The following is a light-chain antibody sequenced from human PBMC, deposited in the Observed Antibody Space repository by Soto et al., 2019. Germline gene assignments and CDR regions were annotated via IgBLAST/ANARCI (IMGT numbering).Light chain of an antibody. Sequence: DIQMTQSPSTLSASVGDRVTITCRASQSFGSWLAWYQQKPGKAPKLLIYKASSLESGVPSRFSGSGSGTEFTLTISSLQPDDFATYYCQQYNSYSPWTFGQGTKVDIK. CDR2: KAS. CDR3: QQYNSYSPWT. J-gene: IGKJ1*01. CDR1: QSFGSW. V-gene: IGKV1-5*03.